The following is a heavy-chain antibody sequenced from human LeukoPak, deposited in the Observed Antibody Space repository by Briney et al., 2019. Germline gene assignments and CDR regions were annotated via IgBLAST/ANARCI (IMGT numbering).Heavy chain of an antibody. Sequence: GGSLRLSCAASGFTFSSYGMHWVRQAPGKGLEWVAVISYDGSNKYYADSVKGRFTISRDNSKNTLYLQMNSLRAEDTAVYYCARGPIIAAAGTFGVGYYGMDVWGQGTLVTVSS. CDR1: GFTFSSYG. CDR3: ARGPIIAAAGTFGVGYYGMDV. D-gene: IGHD6-13*01. CDR2: ISYDGSNK. J-gene: IGHJ6*02. V-gene: IGHV3-30*03.